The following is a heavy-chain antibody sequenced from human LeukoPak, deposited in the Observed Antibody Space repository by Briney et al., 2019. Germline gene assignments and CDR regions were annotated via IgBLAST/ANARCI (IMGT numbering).Heavy chain of an antibody. CDR1: GGSISSSNYY. D-gene: IGHD1-26*01. Sequence: PSETLSLTCTVSGGSISSSNYYWGWIRQPPGKGLEWIGNIYYSGSTYYNPSLKSRVTISLDTSKNQFSLKLSSVSAEDTALYYCARERLGGSYYRPVEYWGQGTLVTVSS. J-gene: IGHJ4*02. CDR3: ARERLGGSYYRPVEY. CDR2: IYYSGST. V-gene: IGHV4-39*07.